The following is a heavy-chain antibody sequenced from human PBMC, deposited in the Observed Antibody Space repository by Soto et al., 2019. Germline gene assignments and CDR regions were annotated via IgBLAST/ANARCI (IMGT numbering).Heavy chain of an antibody. CDR1: GFTFSSYA. D-gene: IGHD1-26*01. CDR3: AREAVARPQMGDEYTLHYFDS. J-gene: IGHJ4*02. Sequence: PGGSLRLSCAASGFTFSSYAMHWVRQAPGKGLVWVSRIYSDVSSTRYADSVKGRFTISRDNVKNTVYLQVDSLRVEDTAVYYCAREAVARPQMGDEYTLHYFDSWGQGTLVTVSS. CDR2: IYSDVSST. V-gene: IGHV3-74*01.